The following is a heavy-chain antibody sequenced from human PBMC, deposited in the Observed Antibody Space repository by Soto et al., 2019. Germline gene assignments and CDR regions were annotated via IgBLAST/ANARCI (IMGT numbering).Heavy chain of an antibody. CDR2: ITGSGGTI. CDR1: GFSFSGNA. CDR3: AKDDVAGDGLWLVAD. Sequence: DVHLLESGGGLVQPGGSLRLSCEASGFSFSGNAMFWVRQAQGRGQEWVSGITGSGGTIEYAASVKGRFTISRDNSKNTVDLQMNSLRAEDTAMYYCAKDDVAGDGLWLVADWGQGILVTVS. J-gene: IGHJ1*01. V-gene: IGHV3-23*01. D-gene: IGHD2-21*02.